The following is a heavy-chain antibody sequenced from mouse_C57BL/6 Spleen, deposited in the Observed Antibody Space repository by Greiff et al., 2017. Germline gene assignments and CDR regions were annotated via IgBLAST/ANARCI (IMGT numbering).Heavy chain of an antibody. CDR2: SYPGDGDT. V-gene: IGHV1-82*01. Sequence: VQVVESGPELVKPGASVKISCKASGYAFSSSWMNWVKQRPGKGLEWIGRSYPGDGDTNYNGKFKGKATLTADKSSSTAYMQLSSLTSEDSAVYFCAKTAQATRFDDWGQGTTLTVSS. CDR3: AKTAQATRFDD. D-gene: IGHD3-2*02. CDR1: GYAFSSSW. J-gene: IGHJ2*01.